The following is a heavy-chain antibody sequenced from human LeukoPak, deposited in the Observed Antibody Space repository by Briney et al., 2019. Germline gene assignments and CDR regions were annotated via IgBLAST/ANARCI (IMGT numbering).Heavy chain of an antibody. CDR2: ISGSGGST. J-gene: IGHJ4*02. CDR3: AKDLKRSSGYCYVRGGYYFDY. CDR1: GFTFSSYA. V-gene: IGHV3-23*01. D-gene: IGHD3-22*01. Sequence: GGSLRLSCAASGFTFSSYAMSWVRQAPGKGLEWVSAISGSGGSTYYADSVKGRFTISRDNSKNTLYLQMNSLRAEDTAVYYCAKDLKRSSGYCYVRGGYYFDYWGQGTLVTVSS.